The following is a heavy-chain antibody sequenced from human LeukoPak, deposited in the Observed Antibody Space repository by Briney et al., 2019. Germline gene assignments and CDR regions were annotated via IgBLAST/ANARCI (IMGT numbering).Heavy chain of an antibody. J-gene: IGHJ6*03. CDR1: GYTFINYG. D-gene: IGHD3-10*01. Sequence: ASVKVSCKASGYTFINYGMSWVRQAPGQGLEWMGWINTNTGNPTYAQGFTGRFVFSLDTSVSTAYLQISSLKAEDTAVYYCARGLRFGEPNLYYYYYMDVWGKGTTVTVSS. CDR2: INTNTGNP. V-gene: IGHV7-4-1*02. CDR3: ARGLRFGEPNLYYYYYMDV.